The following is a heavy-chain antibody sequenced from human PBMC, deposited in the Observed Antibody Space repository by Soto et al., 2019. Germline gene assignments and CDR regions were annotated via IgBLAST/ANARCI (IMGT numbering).Heavy chain of an antibody. D-gene: IGHD2-8*02. CDR2: FGVDYVT. Sequence: VQLLESGGGLIQPGGSLRLSCATFGFSFSNYAMSWVRQAPGKGLEWVSGFGVDYVTYYADSVRGRFTISRDNSKNTLSPQMNRLRAEDTALYYCAKAKGSFDHTGPDQWGQGTLVTVSS. CDR3: AKAKGSFDHTGPDQ. J-gene: IGHJ4*02. CDR1: GFSFSNYA. V-gene: IGHV3-23*01.